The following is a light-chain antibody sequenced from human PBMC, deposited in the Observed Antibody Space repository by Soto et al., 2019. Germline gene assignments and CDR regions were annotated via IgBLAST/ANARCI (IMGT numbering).Light chain of an antibody. J-gene: IGKJ4*01. Sequence: DSQMTQSPSTLSASVGDRVTITCRASQSISSGLAWYQQKPGKAPKLLIYKASSLESGVPSRFSGSGSGTEFTLTISSLQPDDFAPYYCQQYNSYPLTFGGGTKVEIK. V-gene: IGKV1-5*03. CDR3: QQYNSYPLT. CDR2: KAS. CDR1: QSISSG.